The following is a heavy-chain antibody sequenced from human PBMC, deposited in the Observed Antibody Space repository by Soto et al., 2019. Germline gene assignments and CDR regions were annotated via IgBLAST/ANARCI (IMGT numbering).Heavy chain of an antibody. V-gene: IGHV3-23*01. Sequence: PGGSLRLSCAASGFTFSSYAMSWVRQAPGKGLEWVSAISGSGGSTYYADSVKGRFTISRDDSKNTLYLQMNSLRAEDTAVYYCAKDFSFLVIIPGDFDIWGQGTMVTVSS. CDR2: ISGSGGST. D-gene: IGHD3-9*01. J-gene: IGHJ3*02. CDR3: AKDFSFLVIIPGDFDI. CDR1: GFTFSSYA.